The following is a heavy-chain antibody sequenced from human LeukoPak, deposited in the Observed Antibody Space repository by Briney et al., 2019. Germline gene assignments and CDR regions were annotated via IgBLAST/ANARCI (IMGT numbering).Heavy chain of an antibody. J-gene: IGHJ3*02. CDR3: ATIGPSVAWAFDI. D-gene: IGHD2-15*01. CDR1: GYTLTELS. Sequence: GASVKVSCKVSGYTLTELSMHGVRPAPGKGLEWMGGFDPEDGETIYAQKFQGRVTMTEDTSTDTAYMELSSLRSEDTAVYYCATIGPSVAWAFDIWGQGTMVTVSS. V-gene: IGHV1-24*01. CDR2: FDPEDGET.